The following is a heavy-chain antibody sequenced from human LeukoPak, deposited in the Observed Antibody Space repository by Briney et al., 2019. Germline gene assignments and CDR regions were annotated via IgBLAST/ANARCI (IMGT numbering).Heavy chain of an antibody. CDR2: ISYDGSNK. CDR3: ARVGIAVTTPAFDY. J-gene: IGHJ4*02. V-gene: IGHV3-30*03. CDR1: GFTFSSYG. D-gene: IGHD4-17*01. Sequence: GGSLRLSCAASGFTFSSYGMHWVRQSPGKGLEWVALISYDGSNKFYADSVKGRFTISRDNSKNTLYLQLNGLRAEDTAVYYCARVGIAVTTPAFDYWGQGTLVTVSS.